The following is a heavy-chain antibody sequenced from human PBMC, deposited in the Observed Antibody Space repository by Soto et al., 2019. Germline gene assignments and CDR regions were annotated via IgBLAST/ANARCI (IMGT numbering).Heavy chain of an antibody. CDR2: IYYSGST. CDR3: AREEYYYDSSGYSTIHDAFDI. V-gene: IGHV4-31*03. D-gene: IGHD3-22*01. CDR1: GGSISSGGYY. Sequence: QVQLQESGPGLVKPSQTLSLTCTVSGGSISSGGYYWSWIRQHPGKGLEWIGYIYYSGSTYYNPSLKSRVTISVDTSKNQFSLKLSSVTAADTAVYYCAREEYYYDSSGYSTIHDAFDIWGQGTMVTVSS. J-gene: IGHJ3*02.